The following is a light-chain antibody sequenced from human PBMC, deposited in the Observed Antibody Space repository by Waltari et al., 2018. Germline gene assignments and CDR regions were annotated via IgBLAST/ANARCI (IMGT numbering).Light chain of an antibody. V-gene: IGLV2-11*01. Sequence: QSPLTQPRSVSGSPGQTVTISCTGTSSDVGGYNYFSWHQQHPGKAPKLMFHDVGKRPSGVPDRFSAAKSGNAASLTISGLQAEDEAYYYCCSYAGSYTWVFGGGTKLTVL. CDR3: CSYAGSYTWV. CDR2: DVG. J-gene: IGLJ2*01. CDR1: SSDVGGYNY.